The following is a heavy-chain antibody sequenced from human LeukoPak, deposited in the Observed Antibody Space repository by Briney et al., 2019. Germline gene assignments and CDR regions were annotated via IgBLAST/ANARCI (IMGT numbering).Heavy chain of an antibody. V-gene: IGHV3-30*18. CDR3: AKWGSGYYFDY. CDR1: GFTFSSYG. D-gene: IGHD3-16*01. J-gene: IGHJ4*02. CDR2: ISNSGSNK. Sequence: GGSLRLSCAASGFTFSSYGIHWVRQAPGKGLEWVAVISNSGSNKYYADSMKGRFTVSRDNSKNTAYLQLHSLRTEDTAVYYCAKWGSGYYFDYWGQGALVTVPS.